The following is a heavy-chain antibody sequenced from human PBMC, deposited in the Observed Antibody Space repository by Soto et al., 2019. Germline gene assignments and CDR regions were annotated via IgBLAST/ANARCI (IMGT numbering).Heavy chain of an antibody. CDR3: TRAPPGPSPRWDV. V-gene: IGHV4-30-2*06. J-gene: IGHJ6*02. CDR1: GASMSSGGHS. D-gene: IGHD3-10*01. CDR2: IYATGKT. Sequence: SETLSLTCAVSGASMSSGGHSWSWIRQSPGEGLEWIGCIYATGKTYYNPSLKSRVTISVDTSKNQFSLNVTSVTAADTAVYYCTRAPPGPSPRWDVWGQGTTVTVSS.